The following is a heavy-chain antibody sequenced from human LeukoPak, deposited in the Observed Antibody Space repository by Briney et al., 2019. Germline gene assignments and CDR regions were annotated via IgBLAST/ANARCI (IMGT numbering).Heavy chain of an antibody. CDR2: IYTSGST. V-gene: IGHV4-4*07. CDR3: ARETSSSWYNWFDP. Sequence: PSETLSLTCTVSGGSISSYYWSWIRQPAGKGLEWIGRIYTSGSTNYNPSLKGRVTMSVDTSKNQFSLKLSSVTAADTAVYYCARETSSSWYNWFDPWGQGTLSPSPQ. J-gene: IGHJ5*02. D-gene: IGHD6-13*01. CDR1: GGSISSYY.